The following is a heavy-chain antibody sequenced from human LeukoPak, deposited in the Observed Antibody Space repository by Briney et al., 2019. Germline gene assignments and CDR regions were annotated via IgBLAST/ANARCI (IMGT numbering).Heavy chain of an antibody. V-gene: IGHV4-59*12. Sequence: SETLSLTCTVSGGSISSYYWSWIRQPPGKGLEWIGYIYYSGTTNYNPSLKSRVTISVDTSKDQFSLKLSSVTAADTAVYYCARDNRGYCSSTSCYFGFDYWGQGTLVTVSS. CDR2: IYYSGTT. D-gene: IGHD2-2*01. CDR3: ARDNRGYCSSTSCYFGFDY. CDR1: GGSISSYY. J-gene: IGHJ4*02.